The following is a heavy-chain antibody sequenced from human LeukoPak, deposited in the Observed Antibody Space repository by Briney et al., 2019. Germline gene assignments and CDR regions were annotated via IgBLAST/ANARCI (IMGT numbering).Heavy chain of an antibody. Sequence: GESLQISCKGSGSTFTSYWIGWVRQMPGKGLEWMGIIDPGDSDTRYSPSFEGQVTISADKSISTAYLQWSSLKASDTAMYYCARRDIKSGLFDYWGQGTLVTVSS. CDR2: IDPGDSDT. CDR3: ARRDIKSGLFDY. J-gene: IGHJ4*02. V-gene: IGHV5-51*01. CDR1: GSTFTSYW. D-gene: IGHD3-3*01.